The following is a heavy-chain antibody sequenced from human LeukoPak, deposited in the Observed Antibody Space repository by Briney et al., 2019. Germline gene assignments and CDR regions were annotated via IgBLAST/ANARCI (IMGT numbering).Heavy chain of an antibody. D-gene: IGHD3-10*01. Sequence: GGSLRLSCAASGFTFSTYWMHWVRQAPGTGLVLVSRIKSDGSNSNYADCVKGRFTIPRDNAKNTLYLQMNSLRAEDTAVYHCVRVGGRSSIGGDCWGQGTLVTVSS. J-gene: IGHJ4*02. CDR2: IKSDGSNS. V-gene: IGHV3-74*01. CDR3: VRVGGRSSIGGDC. CDR1: GFTFSTYW.